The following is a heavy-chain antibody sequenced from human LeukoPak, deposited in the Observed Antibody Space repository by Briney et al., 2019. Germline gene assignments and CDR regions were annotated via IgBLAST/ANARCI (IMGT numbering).Heavy chain of an antibody. CDR2: TYYRSKWNT. CDR3: ARGCYSSFDY. Sequence: QTLSLTCAISGDSLSNNNVAWNWIRQSPSRGLEWLGRTYYRSKWNTDYAVSVKSRITINSDTSKNQFSLQLNSVTPEDTAVYYCARGCYSSFDYWGQGTLVTVSS. V-gene: IGHV6-1*01. D-gene: IGHD5-18*01. CDR1: GDSLSNNNVA. J-gene: IGHJ4*02.